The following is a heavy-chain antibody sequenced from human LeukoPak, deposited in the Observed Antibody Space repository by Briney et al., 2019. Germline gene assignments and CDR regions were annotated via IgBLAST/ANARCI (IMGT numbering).Heavy chain of an antibody. CDR3: ARRRGGSSEVDF. V-gene: IGHV4-39*02. CDR2: IHSSGST. J-gene: IGHJ4*02. D-gene: IGHD6-6*01. CDR1: GGSLSRSNYY. Sequence: PSETLSLTCTVSGGSLSRSNYYWRWIRQPPGKGLEWIGNIHSSGSTYYNPSLKSRVTISVATSKNHFSLKLSSVTAADTAVYYCARRRGGSSEVDFWGQGTVVTVS.